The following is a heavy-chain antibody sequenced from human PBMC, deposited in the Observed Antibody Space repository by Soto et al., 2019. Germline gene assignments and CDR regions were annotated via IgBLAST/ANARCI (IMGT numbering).Heavy chain of an antibody. CDR1: GFTFSSYA. CDR2: ISYDGSNK. V-gene: IGHV3-30-3*01. CDR3: AREGGYYYDSSGYYSLGAFDI. D-gene: IGHD3-22*01. J-gene: IGHJ3*02. Sequence: GGSLRLSCAASGFTFSSYAMHWVRQAPGKGLEWVAVISYDGSNKYYADSVKGRFTISRDNSKNTLYLQMNSLRAEDTAVYYCAREGGYYYDSSGYYSLGAFDIWGQGTLVTVSS.